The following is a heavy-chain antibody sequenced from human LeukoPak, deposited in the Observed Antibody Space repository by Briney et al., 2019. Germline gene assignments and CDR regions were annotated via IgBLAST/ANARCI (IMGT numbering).Heavy chain of an antibody. D-gene: IGHD6-19*01. Sequence: SETLSLTCAVSGYSISSGYYWGWIRQPPGQGLEWIGRIYSSGSTNYNPSLKSRVTISVDTSKNQFSLKLRSVTATDTAVYYCARVRVGAVADYWGQGTLVTVSS. V-gene: IGHV4-38-2*01. J-gene: IGHJ4*02. CDR3: ARVRVGAVADY. CDR1: GYSISSGYY. CDR2: IYSSGST.